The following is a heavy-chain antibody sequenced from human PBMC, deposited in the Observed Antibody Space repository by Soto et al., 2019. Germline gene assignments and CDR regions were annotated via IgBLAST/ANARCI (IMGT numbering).Heavy chain of an antibody. CDR1: GGSISSSNW. Sequence: SETLSLTCAVSGGSISSSNWWRWVRQPPGKGLEWIGEIYHSGSTNYNPSLKSRVTISVDKSKNQFSLKLSSVTAADTAVYYCARLYMVRGVMNWLDPWGQGTLVTVSS. CDR3: ARLYMVRGVMNWLDP. CDR2: IYHSGST. D-gene: IGHD3-10*01. V-gene: IGHV4-4*02. J-gene: IGHJ5*02.